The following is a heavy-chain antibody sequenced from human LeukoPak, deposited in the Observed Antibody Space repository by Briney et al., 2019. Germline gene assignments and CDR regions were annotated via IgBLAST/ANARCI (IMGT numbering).Heavy chain of an antibody. CDR3: ARDNNQLLFRWFDP. CDR1: GGSISSGGYY. Sequence: SETLSLTCTVSGGSISSGGYYWSWIRQHPGKGLEWIGYIYYSGSTYCNPSLKSRVTISVDTSKNQFSLKLSSVTAADTAVYYCARDNNQLLFRWFDPWGQGTLVTVSS. J-gene: IGHJ5*02. V-gene: IGHV4-31*03. CDR2: IYYSGST. D-gene: IGHD2-2*01.